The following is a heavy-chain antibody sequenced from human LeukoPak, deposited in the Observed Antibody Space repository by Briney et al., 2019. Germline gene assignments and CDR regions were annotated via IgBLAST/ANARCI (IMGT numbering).Heavy chain of an antibody. V-gene: IGHV1-8*01. CDR1: GYTFTSYD. D-gene: IGHD3/OR15-3a*01. J-gene: IGHJ4*02. Sequence: ASAKVSCKASGYTFTSYDINWVRQATRQGLEWMGWMNPNSGNTGYAQKFQGRVTMTRNTSISTAYMELSSLRSEDTAVYYCARGRATDYSFDYWGQGTLVTVSS. CDR2: MNPNSGNT. CDR3: ARGRATDYSFDY.